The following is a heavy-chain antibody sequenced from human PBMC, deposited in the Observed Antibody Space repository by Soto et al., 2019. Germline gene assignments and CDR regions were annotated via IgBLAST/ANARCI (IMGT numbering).Heavy chain of an antibody. Sequence: QVPLVESGGGVVQPGRSLRLSCAASGFTFSSYGMHWVRQAPGKGLEWVAVISYDGSNKYYADSVKGRFTISRDNSKNTLYLQMNSLRAEDTAVYYCAKDAGKYSSSAFDYWGQGTLVTVSS. CDR1: GFTFSSYG. D-gene: IGHD6-13*01. CDR2: ISYDGSNK. V-gene: IGHV3-30*18. CDR3: AKDAGKYSSSAFDY. J-gene: IGHJ4*02.